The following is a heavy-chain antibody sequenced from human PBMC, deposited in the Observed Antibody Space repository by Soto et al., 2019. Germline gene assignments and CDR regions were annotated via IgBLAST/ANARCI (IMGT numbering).Heavy chain of an antibody. V-gene: IGHV1-69*02. CDR2: IIPILGIA. Sequence: QVQLVQSGAEVKKPGSSVNVSCKASGGTFSSYTISWVRQAPGQGLEWMGRIIPILGIANYAQKFQGRVTITADKSTSTAYMELSSLRSEDTAVYYCARGGGVVVVAATQYNWFDPWGQGTLVTVSS. CDR3: ARGGGVVVVAATQYNWFDP. CDR1: GGTFSSYT. D-gene: IGHD2-15*01. J-gene: IGHJ5*02.